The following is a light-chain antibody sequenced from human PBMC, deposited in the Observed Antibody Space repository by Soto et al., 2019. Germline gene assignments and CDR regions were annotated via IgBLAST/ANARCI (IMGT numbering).Light chain of an antibody. CDR1: SRDVGSYSL. J-gene: IGLJ2*01. CDR2: EVS. CDR3: STYTGFYTLV. V-gene: IGLV2-23*02. Sequence: QSALTQPASVSGSPGQSITISCSGTSRDVGSYSLVSWYQQRPGKVPQLIIYEVSKRPSGVSNRFSGSKSANTASLTISGLQGADEADYYCSTYTGFYTLVFGGGTKLTVL.